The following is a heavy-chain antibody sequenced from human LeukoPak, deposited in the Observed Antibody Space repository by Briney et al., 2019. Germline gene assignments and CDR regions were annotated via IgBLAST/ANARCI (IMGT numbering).Heavy chain of an antibody. Sequence: GGSLRLSCAASGFTFSSYWMHWVRQAPGKGLMWVSRINSDGSTTSYADSVKGRFTISRDNAKNTLYLQMNSLRVEDTAVYYCTRINYGWGQGTLVTVTS. CDR1: GFTFSSYW. D-gene: IGHD3-16*01. CDR3: TRINYG. CDR2: INSDGSTT. V-gene: IGHV3-74*01. J-gene: IGHJ4*02.